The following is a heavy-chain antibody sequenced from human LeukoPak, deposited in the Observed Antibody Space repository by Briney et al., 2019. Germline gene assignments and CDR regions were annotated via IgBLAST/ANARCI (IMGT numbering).Heavy chain of an antibody. V-gene: IGHV1-18*01. Sequence: ASVRVSCKASGYTFTSYGISWVRQAPGQGVEWMGWISAYNGNTNYAQKLQGRVTMTTDTSTSTAYMELRSLRSDDTAVYYCARDGGYDLGYYFDYWGQGTLVTVSS. CDR2: ISAYNGNT. CDR3: ARDGGYDLGYYFDY. D-gene: IGHD5-12*01. CDR1: GYTFTSYG. J-gene: IGHJ4*02.